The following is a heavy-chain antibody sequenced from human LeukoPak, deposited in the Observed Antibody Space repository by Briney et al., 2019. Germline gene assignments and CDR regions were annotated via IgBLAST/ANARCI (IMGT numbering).Heavy chain of an antibody. CDR1: GFTFSSYE. J-gene: IGHJ6*03. V-gene: IGHV3-48*03. CDR3: ARDLVVPAARGYMDV. Sequence: GGSLRLSCAASGFTFSSYEMNWVRQAPGKGLEWVSYISSSGSTIYYADPVKGRFTISRDNAKNSLYLQMNSLRAEDTAVYYCARDLVVPAARGYMDVWGKGTTVTVSS. CDR2: ISSSGSTI. D-gene: IGHD2-2*01.